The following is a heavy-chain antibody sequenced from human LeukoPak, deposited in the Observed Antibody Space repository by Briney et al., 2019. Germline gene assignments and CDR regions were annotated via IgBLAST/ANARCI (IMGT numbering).Heavy chain of an antibody. J-gene: IGHJ4*02. CDR2: INHSGST. CDR3: ARRAANPLTNDY. D-gene: IGHD2-15*01. CDR1: GGSFSGYY. Sequence: SETLSLTCAVYGGSFSGYYWSWLRQPPGKGLEWMGEINHSGSTNYNPSLKSRVTISVDTSKNQFSLKLSSVTAADTAVYYCARRAANPLTNDYWGQGTLVTVSS. V-gene: IGHV4-34*01.